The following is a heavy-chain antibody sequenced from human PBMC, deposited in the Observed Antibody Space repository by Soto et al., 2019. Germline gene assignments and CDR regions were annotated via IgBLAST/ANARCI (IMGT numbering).Heavy chain of an antibody. J-gene: IGHJ4*02. V-gene: IGHV4-4*07. D-gene: IGHD3-9*01. CDR2: IYTSGST. Sequence: QVQLQESGPGLVKPSETLSLTCTVSGGSISSYYWSWIRQPAGKGLEWIGRIYTSGSTNYNPSLKSRVTMSVDTSKNQFSLKLSSVTAADTAVYYCAKQGGGQYYDILTGYQNDYWGQGTLVTVSS. CDR3: AKQGGGQYYDILTGYQNDY. CDR1: GGSISSYY.